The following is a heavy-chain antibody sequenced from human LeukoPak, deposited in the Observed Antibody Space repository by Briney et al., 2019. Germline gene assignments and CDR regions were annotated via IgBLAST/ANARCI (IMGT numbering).Heavy chain of an antibody. Sequence: GGSLRLSCAASGFTFNSHGMHWVRQAPGKGLEGVAFIRFDGTKEYYADSVKGRFTISRDNSKNTLYLQMNSLRAEDTAVYYCAKDRPWFYDSSGYYPDRAFDIWGQGTMVTVSS. CDR1: GFTFNSHG. V-gene: IGHV3-30*02. D-gene: IGHD3-22*01. CDR2: IRFDGTKE. CDR3: AKDRPWFYDSSGYYPDRAFDI. J-gene: IGHJ3*02.